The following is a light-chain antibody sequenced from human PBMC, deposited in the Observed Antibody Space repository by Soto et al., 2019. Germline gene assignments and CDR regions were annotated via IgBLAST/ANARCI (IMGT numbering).Light chain of an antibody. CDR3: QQTSSFPLT. CDR1: QGISSW. Sequence: IQLTQSPFSVSASVGDTVTITCRASQGISSWLAWYQQKPGKNPNLLIYKASNLQTGVPSRFSGSGSGTDSTLTINSLQPEDFATYYCQQTSSFPLTFGGGTKVDI. CDR2: KAS. V-gene: IGKV1-12*01. J-gene: IGKJ4*01.